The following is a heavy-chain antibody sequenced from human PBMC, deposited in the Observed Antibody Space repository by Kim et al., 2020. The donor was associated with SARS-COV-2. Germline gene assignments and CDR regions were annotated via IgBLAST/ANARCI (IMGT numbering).Heavy chain of an antibody. CDR2: INHSGST. V-gene: IGHV4-34*01. Sequence: SETLSLTCAVYGGSFSGYYWSWIRQPPGKGLEWIGEINHSGSTNYNPSLKSRVTISVDTSKNQFSLKLSSVTAADTAVYYCARGRGAYYGSGRYNDVWG. CDR1: GGSFSGYY. CDR3: ARGRGAYYGSGRYNDV. J-gene: IGHJ6*03. D-gene: IGHD3-10*01.